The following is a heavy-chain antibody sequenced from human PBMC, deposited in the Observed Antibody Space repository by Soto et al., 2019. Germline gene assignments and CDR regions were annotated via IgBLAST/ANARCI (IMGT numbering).Heavy chain of an antibody. CDR2: ISGYNGNT. D-gene: IGHD2-2*01. CDR3: ARDRGVVTSGSAYYFDY. Sequence: QVQLVQSGPEVKKPGASVKVSCKATGYTFRSYGVTWVRQAPGQGLEWMGWISGYNGNTEYAQKLQGRVTMTTDTSTSTVYMELRSLGSADTAVYSCARDRGVVTSGSAYYFDYWGQGTLVTVSS. V-gene: IGHV1-18*01. CDR1: GYTFRSYG. J-gene: IGHJ4*02.